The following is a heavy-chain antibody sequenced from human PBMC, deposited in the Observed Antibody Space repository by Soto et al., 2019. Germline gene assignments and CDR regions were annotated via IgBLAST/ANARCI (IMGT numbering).Heavy chain of an antibody. CDR1: GLTVSTNY. J-gene: IGHJ4*02. CDR2: IYSDGNR. D-gene: IGHD3-10*01. CDR3: AALVRGASAGF. Sequence: EVQLVETGGGLIQPGGSLRLSCAASGLTVSTNYMSWVRQAPGKGLEWFSVIYSDGNRYYTDSMRGRVTISRDNFRDTLYLPMTSLRAEDTAMYDCAALVRGASAGFWGQGTLVIVSS. V-gene: IGHV3-53*02.